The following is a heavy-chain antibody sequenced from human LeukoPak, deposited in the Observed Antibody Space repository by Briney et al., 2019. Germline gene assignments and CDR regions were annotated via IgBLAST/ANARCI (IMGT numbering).Heavy chain of an antibody. CDR1: GGSISSSGYY. Sequence: PSETLSLTCTVSGGSISSSGYYWGWIPQPPGKGLEWSGTVFYSGSTYYTPSLKSRVTVSVDTSTNQPSLTLSSVTAADTAVYYCARHAAIRNYVGSLDSWGQGTLVTVSS. J-gene: IGHJ4*02. D-gene: IGHD4-11*01. CDR3: ARHAAIRNYVGSLDS. CDR2: VFYSGST. V-gene: IGHV4-39*01.